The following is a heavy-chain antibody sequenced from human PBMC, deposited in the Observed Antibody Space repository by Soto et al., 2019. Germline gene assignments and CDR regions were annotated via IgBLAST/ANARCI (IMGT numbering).Heavy chain of an antibody. CDR1: GFTFSNYD. Sequence: EVQLVESGGGLVKPGGSLRLSCVASGFTFSNYDMNWVRQAPGKGLEWVSSISGSRIYIYYADSVKGRFTISRDNAKNSLYLQMNSLRADDTAVYYCAGYCSSPTCYGDDYWGQGTLVTVSS. CDR2: ISGSRIYI. J-gene: IGHJ4*02. D-gene: IGHD2-2*01. V-gene: IGHV3-21*01. CDR3: AGYCSSPTCYGDDY.